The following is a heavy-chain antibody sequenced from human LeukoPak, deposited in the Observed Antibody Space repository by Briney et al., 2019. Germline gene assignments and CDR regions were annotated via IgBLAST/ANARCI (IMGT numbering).Heavy chain of an antibody. V-gene: IGHV1-46*01. CDR1: GYTFISYG. J-gene: IGHJ4*02. CDR2: INPYSEST. Sequence: SVKVSCKPSGYTFISYGISWVRQAPGQGLEWVGVINPYSESTNYAQKFQGRVTLTRDMSTSTIYMELSGLRSEDTAVYYCVRDASGSFLFDFWGQGTLVTVSS. D-gene: IGHD1-26*01. CDR3: VRDASGSFLFDF.